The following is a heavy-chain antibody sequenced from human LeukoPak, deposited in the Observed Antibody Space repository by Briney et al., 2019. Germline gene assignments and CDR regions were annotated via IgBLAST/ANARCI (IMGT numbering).Heavy chain of an antibody. Sequence: SETLSLTCAVYGGSFSGYYWSWIRQPPGKGLEWIGEINHSGSTNYNPSLKSRVTISVDTSKNQFSLKLSSVTAADTAVYYCARGSGYYGPPLDYWGQGILVTVSS. D-gene: IGHD5-12*01. CDR3: ARGSGYYGPPLDY. CDR1: GGSFSGYY. CDR2: INHSGST. J-gene: IGHJ4*02. V-gene: IGHV4-34*01.